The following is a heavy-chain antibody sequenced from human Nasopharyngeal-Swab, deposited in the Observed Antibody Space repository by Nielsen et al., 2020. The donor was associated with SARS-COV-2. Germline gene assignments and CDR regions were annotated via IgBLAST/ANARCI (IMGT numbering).Heavy chain of an antibody. CDR1: GFTFRSYD. D-gene: IGHD6-13*01. J-gene: IGHJ4*02. CDR3: ARAGYWLAASGPFFDY. CDR2: IGNAGDT. Sequence: LSLTCAASGFTFRSYDMHWVRQGTGKGLGWVSAIGNAGDTYYPGSVKGRFTISRENAKNSLYLQMNSLRAEDTAVYYCARAGYWLAASGPFFDYWGQGTLVTVSS. V-gene: IGHV3-13*01.